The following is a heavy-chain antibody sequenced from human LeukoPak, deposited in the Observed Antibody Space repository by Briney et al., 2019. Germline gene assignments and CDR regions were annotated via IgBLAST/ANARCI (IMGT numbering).Heavy chain of an antibody. Sequence: PSETLSLTCTVPGGSISSYYWSWIRQPPGKGLEWIGYIYYSGSTNYNPSLKSRVTISVDTSKNQFSLKLSSVTAADTAVYYCARLTGDWNFDYWGQGTLVTVSS. CDR2: IYYSGST. CDR1: GGSISSYY. CDR3: ARLTGDWNFDY. J-gene: IGHJ4*02. V-gene: IGHV4-59*12. D-gene: IGHD7-27*01.